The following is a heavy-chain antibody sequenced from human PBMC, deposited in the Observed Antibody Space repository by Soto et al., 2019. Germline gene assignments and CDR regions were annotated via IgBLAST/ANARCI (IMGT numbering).Heavy chain of an antibody. D-gene: IGHD2-8*01. CDR1: GGSISNSYY. J-gene: IGHJ4*02. CDR3: ARLLMAQLAGVH. CDR2: VYYSGST. V-gene: IGHV4-39*01. Sequence: SETLSLTCAVSGGSISNSYYWSWIRQPPGKGLEWIGSVYYSGSTYYNPSLKSRVAISVDTSENQFSLKLSSVTAADTAVYYCARLLMAQLAGVHWGQGTLVTVSS.